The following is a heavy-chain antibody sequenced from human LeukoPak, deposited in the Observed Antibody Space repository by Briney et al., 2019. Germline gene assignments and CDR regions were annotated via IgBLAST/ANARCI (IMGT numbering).Heavy chain of an antibody. J-gene: IGHJ4*02. Sequence: PSETLSLTCGVYGGSFSNYYWSCIRQSPGKGLEWIGEINRSGSTNYNPSLKSRVTMSVDTSKNQFSLKLSSVTAADTAVYYCHLVRGGGYFDYWGQGTLVTVSS. D-gene: IGHD3-10*01. V-gene: IGHV4-34*01. CDR2: INRSGST. CDR1: GGSFSNYY. CDR3: HLVRGGGYFDY.